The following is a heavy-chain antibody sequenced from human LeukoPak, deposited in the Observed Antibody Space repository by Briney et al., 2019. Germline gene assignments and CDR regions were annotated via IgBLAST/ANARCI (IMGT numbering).Heavy chain of an antibody. Sequence: RPSGTLSLTCAVSGGSISSSNWWSWVRQPPGKGLEWIGEIYHSGSTNYNPSLKSRVTISVDKSKNQFSLKLSSVTAADTAVYYCARGADSSGWYFLAYWGQGTLVTVSS. V-gene: IGHV4-4*02. CDR2: IYHSGST. CDR3: ARGADSSGWYFLAY. D-gene: IGHD6-19*01. CDR1: GGSISSSNW. J-gene: IGHJ4*02.